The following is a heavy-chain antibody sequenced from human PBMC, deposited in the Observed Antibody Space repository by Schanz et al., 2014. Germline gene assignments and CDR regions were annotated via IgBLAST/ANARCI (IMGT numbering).Heavy chain of an antibody. CDR2: ISGSSSTK. CDR1: GFTVNNYA. V-gene: IGHV3-48*01. D-gene: IGHD3-10*01. J-gene: IGHJ3*01. Sequence: EVLLLESGGRVERPGGSLRLSCTVSGFTVNNYAMNWVRQAPGKGLEWVSYISGSSSTKYYADSVKGRFIISRDDGKKTLYQQQRNGGAEEAAVYYYGENDEYGCSARRHDAFDVWGQGTVVTVSS. CDR3: GENDEYGCSARRHDAFDV.